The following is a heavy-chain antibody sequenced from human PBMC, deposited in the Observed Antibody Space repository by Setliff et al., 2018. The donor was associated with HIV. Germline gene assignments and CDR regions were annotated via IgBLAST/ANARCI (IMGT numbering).Heavy chain of an antibody. CDR2: ISSSSSYI. V-gene: IGHV3-21*01. D-gene: IGHD3-16*01. CDR3: ARHGGYHYYYMDV. Sequence: SLKISCAASGFTFSSYSMNWVRQAPGKGLEWVSSISSSSSYIYYADSVKGRFTISRDNAKNSLYLQMNSLRAEDTAVYYCARHGGYHYYYMDVWGKGTTVTVSS. J-gene: IGHJ6*03. CDR1: GFTFSSYS.